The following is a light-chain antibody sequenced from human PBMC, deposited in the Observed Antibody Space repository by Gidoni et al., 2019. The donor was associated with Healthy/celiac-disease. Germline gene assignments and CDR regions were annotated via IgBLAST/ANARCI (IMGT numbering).Light chain of an antibody. J-gene: IGKJ1*01. Sequence: DIQLTLSPSTLSASVGDRVTITCRASQSISSWLAWYQQKPGKAPKLLIYKASSLESGVPSRFSGSGSGTEFTLTSSSLEPEDFANYYCQQYNVEWTFGQGTKVEIK. CDR3: QQYNVEWT. V-gene: IGKV1-5*03. CDR1: QSISSW. CDR2: KAS.